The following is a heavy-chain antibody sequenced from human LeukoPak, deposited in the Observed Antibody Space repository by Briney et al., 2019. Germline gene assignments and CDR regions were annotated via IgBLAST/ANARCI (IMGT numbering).Heavy chain of an antibody. CDR1: GGSFSGYY. D-gene: IGHD3-10*01. J-gene: IGHJ3*02. Sequence: SETLSLTCAVYGGSFSGYYWSWIRQPPGKGLEWIGEINHSGSTNYNPSLKSRVTISVDKSKNQFSLKLSSVTAADTAVYYCARVFVEVGKLLWFGDRDDAFDIWGQGTMVTVSS. CDR2: INHSGST. V-gene: IGHV4-34*01. CDR3: ARVFVEVGKLLWFGDRDDAFDI.